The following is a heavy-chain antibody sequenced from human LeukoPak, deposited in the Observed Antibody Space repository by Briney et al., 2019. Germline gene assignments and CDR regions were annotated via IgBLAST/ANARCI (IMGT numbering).Heavy chain of an antibody. V-gene: IGHV3-23*01. J-gene: IGHJ4*02. CDR1: GGSISSSSYY. CDR3: ANKAHYYDILTGYRLYYFDY. CDR2: ISGSGGST. Sequence: ETLSLTCTVSGGSISSSSYYWGWVRQAPGKGLEWVSAISGSGGSTYYADSVKGRFTISRDNSKNTLYLQMNSLRAEDTAVYYCANKAHYYDILTGYRLYYFDYWGQGTLVTVSS. D-gene: IGHD3-9*01.